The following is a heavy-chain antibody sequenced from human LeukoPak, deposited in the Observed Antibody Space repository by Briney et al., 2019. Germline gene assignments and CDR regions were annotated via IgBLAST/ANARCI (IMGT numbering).Heavy chain of an antibody. CDR1: GFSFSSYW. CDR3: ARDWRHHVDY. CDR2: INIHGTGT. D-gene: IGHD1-14*01. V-gene: IGHV3-74*01. J-gene: IGHJ4*02. Sequence: GGSLRLSCAASGFSFSSYWMHWVRQAPGKGLVWVSGINIHGTGTIYADSVKGRFTISRDSAKNTLYLQMNSLRAEDTAVYYCARDWRHHVDYWGQGILVTVSS.